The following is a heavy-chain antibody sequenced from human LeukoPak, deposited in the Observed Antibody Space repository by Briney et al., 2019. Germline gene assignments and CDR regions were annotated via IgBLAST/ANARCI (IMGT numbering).Heavy chain of an antibody. J-gene: IGHJ4*02. Sequence: GGSPRLSCAASGFTFSSYEMNWVRQAPGKGLEWVSYISSSGSTIYYADSVKGRFTISRDNAKNSLYLQMNSLRAEDTAVYYCARDRYSGSLGFDYWGQGTLVTVSS. CDR1: GFTFSSYE. V-gene: IGHV3-48*03. D-gene: IGHD1-26*01. CDR3: ARDRYSGSLGFDY. CDR2: ISSSGSTI.